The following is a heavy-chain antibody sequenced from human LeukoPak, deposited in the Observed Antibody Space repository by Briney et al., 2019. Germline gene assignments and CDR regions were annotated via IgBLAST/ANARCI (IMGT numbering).Heavy chain of an antibody. CDR3: ARGGLGYVWYFDL. V-gene: IGHV4-30-2*01. J-gene: IGHJ2*01. D-gene: IGHD3-16*01. Sequence: SETLSLTCAVSGGSISSGGYSWSWIRQPPGKGLEWIGYIYHSGSTYYNPSLKSRVTISVDRSKNQFSLKLSSVTAADTAVYYCARGGLGYVWYFDLWGRGTLVTVSS. CDR2: IYHSGST. CDR1: GGSISSGGYS.